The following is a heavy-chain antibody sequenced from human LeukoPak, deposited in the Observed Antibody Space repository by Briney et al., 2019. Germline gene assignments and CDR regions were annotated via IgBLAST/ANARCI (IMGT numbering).Heavy chain of an antibody. Sequence: SETLSLTCTVSGGSISSSSYYWGWIRQPPGKGLEWIGSIYYSGSTYYNPSLKSRVTISVDTSKNQFSLKLSSVTAADTAVYYCAREEWELLRFFDYWGQGTLVTVSS. CDR1: GGSISSSSYY. CDR2: IYYSGST. J-gene: IGHJ4*02. D-gene: IGHD1-26*01. V-gene: IGHV4-39*07. CDR3: AREEWELLRFFDY.